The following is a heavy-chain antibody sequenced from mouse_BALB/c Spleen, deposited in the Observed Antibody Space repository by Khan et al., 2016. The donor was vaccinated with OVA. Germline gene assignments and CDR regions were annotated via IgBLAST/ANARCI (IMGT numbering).Heavy chain of an antibody. D-gene: IGHD1-1*01. CDR3: ARHLYGWIDY. J-gene: IGHJ4*01. CDR2: ISNGGGST. CDR1: GFIFSDYY. Sequence: EVELVESGGGLVQPGGSLKLSCATSGFIFSDYYMYWVRQTPEKRLEWVAYISNGGGSTYYPDTVKGRFTISRDNAKNTLYLEMSRLKSEDTAMYDCARHLYGWIDYWGQGTSVTVSA. V-gene: IGHV5-12*02.